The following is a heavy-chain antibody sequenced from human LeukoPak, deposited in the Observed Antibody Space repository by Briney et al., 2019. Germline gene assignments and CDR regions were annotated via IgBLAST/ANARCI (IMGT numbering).Heavy chain of an antibody. CDR2: ISGSGGST. J-gene: IGHJ4*02. D-gene: IGHD6-13*01. Sequence: GGSLRLSCAASGFTFSSYAMSWVRQAPGKGLEWVSAISGSGGSTYYADSVKGRFTISRDNSKNPLYLQMNSLRAEDTAVYYCAKALRSSSWYCYFDYWGQGTLVTVSS. V-gene: IGHV3-23*01. CDR3: AKALRSSSWYCYFDY. CDR1: GFTFSSYA.